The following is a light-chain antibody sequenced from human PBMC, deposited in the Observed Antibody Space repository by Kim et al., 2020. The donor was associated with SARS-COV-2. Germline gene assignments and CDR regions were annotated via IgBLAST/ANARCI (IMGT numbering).Light chain of an antibody. V-gene: IGLV3-1*01. CDR3: QTWDSFTVV. J-gene: IGLJ2*01. CDR1: NLGNKY. CDR2: QDT. Sequence: SYELTQPPSVSVSPGETATITCSGDNLGNKYACWYQQKPGQSPVLVIYQDTKRPSGIPERFSGSNSGNTAALTISGTQAMDEADYYCQTWDSFTVVFGGGTQLTVL.